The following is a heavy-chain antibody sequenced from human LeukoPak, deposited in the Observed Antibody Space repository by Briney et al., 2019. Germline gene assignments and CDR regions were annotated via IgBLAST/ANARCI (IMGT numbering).Heavy chain of an antibody. Sequence: GGSLRLSCEASGFTFNTHAMSWVRQGPGKGLEWVASITSSGRTPYYVDSVKGRFTISRDNSKNTLYLQMNNLRGEDTAVYYCAKDRPNFYESTGSYYKMKGDFWGQRSLVTVSS. V-gene: IGHV3-23*01. CDR3: AKDRPNFYESTGSYYKMKGDF. D-gene: IGHD3-10*01. CDR1: GFTFNTHA. J-gene: IGHJ1*01. CDR2: ITSSGRTP.